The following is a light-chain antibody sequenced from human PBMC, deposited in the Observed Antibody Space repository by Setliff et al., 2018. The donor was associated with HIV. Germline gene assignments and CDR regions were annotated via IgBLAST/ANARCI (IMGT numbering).Light chain of an antibody. V-gene: IGLV2-14*03. CDR2: DVT. CDR1: SSDVGGYNF. J-gene: IGLJ1*01. Sequence: QSALTQPASVSWSPEQSITISCTGTSSDVGGYNFVSWYQHHPGKAPKLIIYDVTKRPSGVSHRFSGSKSANTASLTISGLRAEDEADYYCGSYTSGSTMGVFGTGTKVTVL. CDR3: GSYTSGSTMGV.